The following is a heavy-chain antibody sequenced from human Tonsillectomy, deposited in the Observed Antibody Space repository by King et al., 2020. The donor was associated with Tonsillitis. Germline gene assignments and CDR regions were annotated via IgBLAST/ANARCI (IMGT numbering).Heavy chain of an antibody. V-gene: IGHV3-48*03. J-gene: IGHJ3*02. CDR3: AREDGDADAFDI. CDR1: GVTFSSYE. Sequence: VQLVESGGGLVQPGGSLRLSCAASGVTFSSYEMNWVRQAPGKGLEWGSFISSSGRPIYYGDSVKGRFTISRDNAKNSLYRQMNTLRAEDTAIYYCAREDGDADAFDIWGQGTMVTVSS. CDR2: ISSSGRPI. D-gene: IGHD5-24*01.